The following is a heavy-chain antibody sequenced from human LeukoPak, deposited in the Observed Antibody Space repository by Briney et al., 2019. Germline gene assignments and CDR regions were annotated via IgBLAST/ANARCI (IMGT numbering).Heavy chain of an antibody. CDR2: ISSSGSSI. CDR3: ARALVSASRGDY. V-gene: IGHV3-48*03. D-gene: IGHD2-21*02. J-gene: IGHJ4*02. Sequence: GGSLRLSCAVSGFTFSSYDMNWVRQPPGKGLEWVSYISSSGSSIYYTDSVKGRFTISRDNAKNSLYLQMNSLRAEDTALYYCARALVSASRGDYWGQGTLVTVSS. CDR1: GFTFSSYD.